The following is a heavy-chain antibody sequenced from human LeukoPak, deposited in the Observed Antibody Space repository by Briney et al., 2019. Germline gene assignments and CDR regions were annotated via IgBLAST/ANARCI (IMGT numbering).Heavy chain of an antibody. J-gene: IGHJ4*02. V-gene: IGHV4-39*07. Sequence: SETLSLTCTVSGGSISSSSYYWGWIRQPPGKGLEWIGSIYYSGSTYYNPSLKSRVTISVDTSKNQFSLQLNSVTPEDTAVYYCARAPGTNSASDYWGQGTLVTVSS. D-gene: IGHD4-23*01. CDR3: ARAPGTNSASDY. CDR2: IYYSGST. CDR1: GGSISSSSYY.